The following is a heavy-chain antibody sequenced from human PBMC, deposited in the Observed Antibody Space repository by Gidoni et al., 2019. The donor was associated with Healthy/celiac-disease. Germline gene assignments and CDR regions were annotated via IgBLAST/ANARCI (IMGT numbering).Heavy chain of an antibody. Sequence: EVQLLESGGGLVQPGGSLSLSCAASGFTFSSYAMRWVRQAPGKGLEWVSAISGSGGSTYYADSVKGRFTISRDNSKNTLYLQMNSLRAEDTAVYYCAREKSVVHSGYEYNWGQGTLVTVSS. V-gene: IGHV3-23*01. CDR3: AREKSVVHSGYEYN. D-gene: IGHD5-12*01. CDR2: ISGSGGST. J-gene: IGHJ4*02. CDR1: GFTFSSYA.